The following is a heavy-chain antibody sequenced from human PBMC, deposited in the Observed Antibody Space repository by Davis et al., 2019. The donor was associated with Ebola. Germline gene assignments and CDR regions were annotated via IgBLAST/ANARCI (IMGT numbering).Heavy chain of an antibody. CDR3: ARAPTWSQINYYCFDY. CDR1: GYTFNSYY. V-gene: IGHV1-46*02. J-gene: IGHJ4*02. D-gene: IGHD3-10*01. CDR2: INPSGGST. Sequence: ASVKVSCKASGYTFNSYYIHWVRQAPGQGLEWMGIINPSGGSTTYAQKFQGRVTMTMNTSISTAYMELSSLRSEDTAMYYCARAPTWSQINYYCFDYWGQGTPVTVSS.